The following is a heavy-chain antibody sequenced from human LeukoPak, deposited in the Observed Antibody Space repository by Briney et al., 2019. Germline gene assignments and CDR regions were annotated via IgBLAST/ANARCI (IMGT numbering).Heavy chain of an antibody. CDR2: IIPIFGTA. D-gene: IGHD2-2*01. J-gene: IGHJ3*02. V-gene: IGHV1-69*13. CDR3: ARTAVICSSTSCYSVAFDI. CDR1: GGTFSSYA. Sequence: GASVKVSCKASGGTFSSYAISWVRQAPGQGLEWMGGIIPIFGTANYAQKFQGRVTITADESTSTAYMELSSLRSEDTAVYYCARTAVICSSTSCYSVAFDIWGQGTMVTVSS.